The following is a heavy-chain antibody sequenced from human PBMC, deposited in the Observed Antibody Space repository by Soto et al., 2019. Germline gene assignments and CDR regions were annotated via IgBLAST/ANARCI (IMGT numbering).Heavy chain of an antibody. CDR3: ARDWYSSGWHEYSFDY. J-gene: IGHJ4*02. CDR2: ISAYNGNT. Sequence: ASVKVSCKASVYTFTSYGISCVRQAPGQGLEWMGWISAYNGNTNYAQKLQGRVTMTTDTSTSTAYMELRSLRSDDTAVYYCARDWYSSGWHEYSFDYWGQGTLVTVSS. D-gene: IGHD6-19*01. V-gene: IGHV1-18*04. CDR1: VYTFTSYG.